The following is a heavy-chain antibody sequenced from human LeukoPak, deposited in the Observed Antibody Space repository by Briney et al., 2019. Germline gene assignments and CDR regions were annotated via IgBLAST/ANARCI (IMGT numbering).Heavy chain of an antibody. CDR3: AKDLGRAVAVFDY. CDR1: GFTFSSYG. J-gene: IGHJ4*02. V-gene: IGHV3-30*02. D-gene: IGHD6-19*01. CDR2: IRYDGSNK. Sequence: PGGSLRLSCAASGFTFSSYGMHWVRQAPGKGLEWVAFIRYDGSNKYYADSVKGRFTISRDNSKNTLYLQMNSLRAEDTAVYYCAKDLGRAVAVFDYWGQGTLVTVSS.